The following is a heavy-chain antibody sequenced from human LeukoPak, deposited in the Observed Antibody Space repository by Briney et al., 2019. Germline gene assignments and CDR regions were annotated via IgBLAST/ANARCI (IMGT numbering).Heavy chain of an antibody. CDR1: GYTFTGYY. Sequence: GASVKVSCKASGYTFTGYYMHWVRQATGQGLEWMGWMNPNSGNTGYAQKFQGRVTITRNTSISTAYMELSSLRSEDTAVYYCARGGGLRWDAFDIWGQGTMVTVSS. J-gene: IGHJ3*02. CDR3: ARGGGLRWDAFDI. V-gene: IGHV1-8*03. D-gene: IGHD4-23*01. CDR2: MNPNSGNT.